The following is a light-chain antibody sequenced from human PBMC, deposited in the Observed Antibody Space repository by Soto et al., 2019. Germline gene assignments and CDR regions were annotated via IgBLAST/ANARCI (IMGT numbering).Light chain of an antibody. CDR2: ATS. J-gene: IGKJ3*01. CDR1: QGISNS. CDR3: QKYHSAP. Sequence: DIQMTQSPSSLSASVGDRVTITCRASQGISNSLAWYQQNPGKVPKLLIYATSTLQSGVPSRCSGSGSGTHFTLTISSLQPEDVATYYCQKYHSAPLGPGTKVDIK. V-gene: IGKV1-27*01.